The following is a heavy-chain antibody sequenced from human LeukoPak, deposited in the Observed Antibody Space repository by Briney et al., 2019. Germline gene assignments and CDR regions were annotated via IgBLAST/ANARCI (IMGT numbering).Heavy chain of an antibody. CDR1: GYTFTSYY. Sequence: ASVKVSCKASGYTFTSYYIHWVRQAPGQGLEWMGIINPSGGSTSYAQRFQGRVTMTGDTSTSTVYMELSRLRSDDTAVYYCAREGAGTGTFVYWGQGTLVTVSS. D-gene: IGHD1/OR15-1a*01. J-gene: IGHJ4*02. CDR3: AREGAGTGTFVY. CDR2: INPSGGST. V-gene: IGHV1-46*01.